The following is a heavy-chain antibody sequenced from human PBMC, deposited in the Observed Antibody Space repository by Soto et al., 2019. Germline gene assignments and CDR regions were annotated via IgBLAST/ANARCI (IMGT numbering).Heavy chain of an antibody. CDR3: ARSGVSGIVITSKWFDP. J-gene: IGHJ5*02. CDR2: IYSSGAT. D-gene: IGHD1-1*01. CDR1: GGSISGGGHY. Sequence: SETLSLTCTVSGGSISGGGHYWSWIRQYPGKGLEWIGYIYSSGATHYNTSLESRLTMSLDTSKNQLSLKLRSVTAADTAVYYCARSGVSGIVITSKWFDPWGQGTQVTVSS. V-gene: IGHV4-31*03.